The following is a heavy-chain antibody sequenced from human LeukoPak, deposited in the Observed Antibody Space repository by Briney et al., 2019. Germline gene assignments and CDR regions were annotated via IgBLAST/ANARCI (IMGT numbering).Heavy chain of an antibody. V-gene: IGHV3-7*01. CDR1: GFTFSNYW. CDR3: AKHGYWYALDY. D-gene: IGHD2-2*03. Sequence: GGSLRLSCAASGFTFSNYWMMWVRQAPGKGLEWVAKINKDGRDKYYMDAVKGRFTISRDNAKNLAYLQMNNLRAEDTAVYYCAKHGYWYALDYWGQGTLVTVSS. J-gene: IGHJ4*02. CDR2: INKDGRDK.